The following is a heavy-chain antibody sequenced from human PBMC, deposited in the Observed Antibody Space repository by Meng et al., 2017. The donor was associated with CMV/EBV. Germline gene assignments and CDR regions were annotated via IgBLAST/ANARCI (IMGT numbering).Heavy chain of an antibody. CDR2: IYSGGST. J-gene: IGHJ4*02. V-gene: IGHV3-53*01. Sequence: GESLKISCAASGFTVSSNYMSWVRQAPGKGLEWVSVIYSGGSTYYADSVKGRFTISRDNSKNTLYLQMNSLRAEDTAVYYCASLTSSSSSKGFGYWGQGTLVTVSS. CDR3: ASLTSSSSSKGFGY. CDR1: GFTVSSNY. D-gene: IGHD6-13*01.